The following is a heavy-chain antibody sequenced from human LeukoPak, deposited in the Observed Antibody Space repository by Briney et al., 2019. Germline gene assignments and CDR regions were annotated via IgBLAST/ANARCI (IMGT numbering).Heavy chain of an antibody. Sequence: PGGSLRLSCAASGFTFSSYAMHWVSQAPGKGLEYVSAISSNGGSTYYANSVKGRFTISRDNSKNTLYLQMGSLRAEDMAVYYCASLPGIVGATDAFDIWGQGTMVTVSS. CDR3: ASLPGIVGATDAFDI. CDR1: GFTFSSYA. V-gene: IGHV3-64*01. J-gene: IGHJ3*02. CDR2: ISSNGGST. D-gene: IGHD1-26*01.